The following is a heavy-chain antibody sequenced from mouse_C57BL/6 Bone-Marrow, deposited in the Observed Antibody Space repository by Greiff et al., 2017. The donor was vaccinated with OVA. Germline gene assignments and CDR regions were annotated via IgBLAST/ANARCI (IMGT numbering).Heavy chain of an antibody. CDR1: GYTFTDYE. V-gene: IGHV1-15*01. J-gene: IGHJ1*03. CDR3: TCFGNYRSWYFDV. D-gene: IGHD2-1*01. CDR2: IDPETGGT. Sequence: QVQLQQSGAELVRPGASVTLSCKASGYTFTDYEMHWVQQTPVHGLEWIGAIDPETGGTASNQKFKGTAILTADKSSSTAYMELRSLTSENSAVYDCTCFGNYRSWYFDVWGTGTTVTVSS.